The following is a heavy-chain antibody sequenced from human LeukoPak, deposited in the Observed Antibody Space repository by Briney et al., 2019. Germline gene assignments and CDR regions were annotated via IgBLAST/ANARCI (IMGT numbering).Heavy chain of an antibody. CDR1: GGSISNYY. CDR3: ARCAGARRHCDL. V-gene: IGHV4-59*01. J-gene: IGHJ2*01. Sequence: SETLSLTCTVSGGSISNYYWSWIRQPPGKGLEWIAYVSYSGSSNYNPSLKSRVTISVDTSKNQFSLKLSSVTAADTAVYYCARCAGARRHCDLWGRGTLVTVSS. CDR2: VSYSGSS. D-gene: IGHD3-10*02.